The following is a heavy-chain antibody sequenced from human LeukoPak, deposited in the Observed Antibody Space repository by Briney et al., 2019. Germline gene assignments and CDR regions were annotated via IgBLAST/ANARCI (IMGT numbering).Heavy chain of an antibody. J-gene: IGHJ4*02. CDR1: GFTFSSYE. Sequence: GGSLRLSCAASGFTFSSYEMNWVRQAPGKGLEWVSYISSSGSTIYYADSVKGRFTISRDNAKNSLYLQMNSLRAEDTAVYYCARGDPWYFDYWGQGTLVTVSS. V-gene: IGHV3-48*03. CDR3: ARGDPWYFDY. CDR2: ISSSGSTI.